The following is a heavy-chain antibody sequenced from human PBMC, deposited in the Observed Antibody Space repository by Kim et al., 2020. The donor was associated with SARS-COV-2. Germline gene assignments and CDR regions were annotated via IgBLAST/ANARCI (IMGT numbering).Heavy chain of an antibody. Sequence: GGSLRLSCAASGFTFSSYGMHWVRQAPGKGLEWVAVISYDGSNKYYADSVKGRFTISRDNSKNTLYLQMNSLRAEETAVYYCAKERSGIVVVTATFDYWGQGTLVTVSS. V-gene: IGHV3-30*18. CDR2: ISYDGSNK. J-gene: IGHJ4*02. CDR1: GFTFSSYG. D-gene: IGHD2-21*02. CDR3: AKERSGIVVVTATFDY.